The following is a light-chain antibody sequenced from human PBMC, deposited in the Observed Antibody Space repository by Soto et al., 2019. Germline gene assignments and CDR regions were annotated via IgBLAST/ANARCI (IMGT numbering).Light chain of an antibody. Sequence: EIVLTQSPGTLSLSPGERATLSCRASQSVGRNFLAWYQQRPGQAPRLLIHGASSRASDIPDRFSGSGSGADFTLTISRLEPEDSAVYYCQQYADSPLTFGRGTKVE. J-gene: IGKJ4*01. CDR2: GAS. CDR1: QSVGRNF. V-gene: IGKV3-20*01. CDR3: QQYADSPLT.